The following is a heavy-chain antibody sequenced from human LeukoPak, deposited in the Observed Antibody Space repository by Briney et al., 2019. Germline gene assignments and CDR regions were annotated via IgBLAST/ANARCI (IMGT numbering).Heavy chain of an antibody. J-gene: IGHJ4*02. CDR1: GYTFTSYD. CDR3: ARGRSTGYPYYFEY. CDR2: MNPNSGST. Sequence: ASVKVSCKASGYTFTSYDINWVRQAPGQGLEWMGWMNPNSGSTGYAQKFQGRVAITRNTSISTAYMELSGLRSEDTAVYYCARGRSTGYPYYFEYWGQGTLVTVSS. V-gene: IGHV1-8*03. D-gene: IGHD5-12*01.